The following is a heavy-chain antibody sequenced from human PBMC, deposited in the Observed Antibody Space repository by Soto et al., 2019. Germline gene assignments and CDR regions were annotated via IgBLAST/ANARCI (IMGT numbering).Heavy chain of an antibody. J-gene: IGHJ4*02. CDR2: IYHSVST. CDR1: GGSISSGGYS. Sequence: QLQLLESGSGLVKPSQTLSLTCAVSGGSISSGGYSWAWFRQPPGRGLEWIGYIYHSVSTYYNPSLKSRVTISVDRSKNQFSLRLSSVTAADTAVYYCARVPDYWGQGTLVTVSS. CDR3: ARVPDY. V-gene: IGHV4-30-2*01.